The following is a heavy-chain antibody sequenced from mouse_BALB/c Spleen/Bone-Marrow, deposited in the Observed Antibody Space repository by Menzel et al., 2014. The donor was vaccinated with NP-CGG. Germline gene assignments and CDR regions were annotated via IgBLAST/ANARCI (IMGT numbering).Heavy chain of an antibody. CDR1: GFTFNTYA. CDR2: IRSKSNNYAT. CDR3: VRRNPYWYFDV. V-gene: IGHV10-1*02. J-gene: IGHJ1*01. Sequence: EVQLVESGGGLVQPKGSLKLSCAASGFTFNTYAMNWVRQAPGKGLEWVARIRSKSNNYATYYADSVKDRFTISRDDSQSMLYQQMNNLKTEDTAMYYCVRRNPYWYFDVWGAGTTVTVSS. D-gene: IGHD2-1*01.